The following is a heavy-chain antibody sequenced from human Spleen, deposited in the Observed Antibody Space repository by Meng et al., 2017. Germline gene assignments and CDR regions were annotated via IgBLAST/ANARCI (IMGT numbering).Heavy chain of an antibody. Sequence: VGRVESVAGVNKRCVPVKLSCRASRYTFIDAYVHWVRQAPGQGLEWMGRIIPSSGDANSAQKFLGRVTLTWDTSISTAYMELSSLRSDDTAIYYCARDGGNYDFDYWGQGTLVTVSS. CDR1: RYTFIDAY. V-gene: IGHV1-2*06. CDR3: ARDGGNYDFDY. CDR2: IIPSSGDA. J-gene: IGHJ4*02. D-gene: IGHD1-7*01.